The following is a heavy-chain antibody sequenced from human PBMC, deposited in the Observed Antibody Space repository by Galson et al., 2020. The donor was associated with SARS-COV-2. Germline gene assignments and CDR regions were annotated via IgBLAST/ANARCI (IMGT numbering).Heavy chain of an antibody. V-gene: IGHV4-4*02. CDR2: IYRSEST. CDR1: GGSISSDNW. Sequence: SETLSLTCAVSGGSISSDNWWNWVRQPPGKGLEWIGEIYRSESTNYNPSLKSRVTITIDKSKNQFSLKLASVTAAGTAVYFCARAGYFSMDVWGKGTTVTAS. J-gene: IGHJ6*03. D-gene: IGHD3-22*01. CDR3: ARAGYFSMDV.